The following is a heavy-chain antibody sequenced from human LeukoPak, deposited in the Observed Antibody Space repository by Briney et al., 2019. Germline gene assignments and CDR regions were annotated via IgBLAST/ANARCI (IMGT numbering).Heavy chain of an antibody. CDR3: ARGDVFSGDH. Sequence: GGSLRLSCAVSGFSFTNFWMSWVRQAPGRGLEWVANIHPEGNEKYHVESVKGRFTISRDNTKNLLFLQMNGLRVGDTAVYYCARGDVFSGDHWGQGTLVTVSS. J-gene: IGHJ4*02. CDR2: IHPEGNEK. V-gene: IGHV3-7*04. CDR1: GFSFTNFW.